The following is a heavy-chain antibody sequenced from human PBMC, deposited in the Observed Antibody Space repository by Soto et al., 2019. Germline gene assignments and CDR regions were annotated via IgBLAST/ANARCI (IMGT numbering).Heavy chain of an antibody. CDR3: ASSDYYDILTGPNTSFRGYYYGMDV. Sequence: LSLTCTVSGGSISSGGYYWSWIRQHPGKGLEWIGYIYYSGSTYYNPSLKSRVTISVDTSKNQFSLKLSSVTAADTAVYYCASSDYYDILTGPNTSFRGYYYGMDVWGQGTTVTVSS. J-gene: IGHJ6*02. V-gene: IGHV4-31*03. D-gene: IGHD3-9*01. CDR2: IYYSGST. CDR1: GGSISSGGYY.